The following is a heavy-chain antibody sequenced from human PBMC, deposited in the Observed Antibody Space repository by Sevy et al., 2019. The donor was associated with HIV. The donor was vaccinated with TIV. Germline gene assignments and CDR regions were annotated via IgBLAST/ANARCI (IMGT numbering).Heavy chain of an antibody. CDR2: LSDDGSNK. J-gene: IGHJ3*02. Sequence: GGSLRLSCAASGFTFSNYDMHWVRQAPGKGLEWVPVLSDDGSNKYYPDSVKGRFTISRDNSRNTLYLQMNSLRTEDTAVYYCEKDHDHDAFDIWGQGTMVTVSS. CDR3: EKDHDHDAFDI. CDR1: GFTFSNYD. V-gene: IGHV3-30*18. D-gene: IGHD3-16*01.